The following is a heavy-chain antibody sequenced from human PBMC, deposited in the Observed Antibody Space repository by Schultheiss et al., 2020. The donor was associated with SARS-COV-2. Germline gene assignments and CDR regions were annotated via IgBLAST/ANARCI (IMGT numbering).Heavy chain of an antibody. CDR1: GFTFSNAW. Sequence: GGSLRLSCAASGFTFSNAWMSWVRQAPGKGLEWVGRIKSKTDGGTTDYAAPVKGRFTISRDDSKNTLYLQMNSLKTEDTAVYYCTTASECGSYRGRCYYYMDVWGKGTTVTVSS. J-gene: IGHJ6*03. CDR3: TTASECGSYRGRCYYYMDV. D-gene: IGHD1-26*01. V-gene: IGHV3-15*01. CDR2: IKSKTDGGTT.